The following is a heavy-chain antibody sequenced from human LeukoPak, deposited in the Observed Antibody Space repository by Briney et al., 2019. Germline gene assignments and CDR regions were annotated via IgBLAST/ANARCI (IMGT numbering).Heavy chain of an antibody. J-gene: IGHJ5*02. CDR1: VGTFSSYA. Sequence: SVKVSCKASVGTFSSYAISWVRQAPGQGLEWMGRIIPMLGITNYAQKFQGRVTITADESTSTAYMELGSLRSEDTAVYYCAREQPYSGGLPVDPWGQGTLVTVSS. CDR3: AREQPYSGGLPVDP. D-gene: IGHD1-26*01. CDR2: IIPMLGIT. V-gene: IGHV1-69*04.